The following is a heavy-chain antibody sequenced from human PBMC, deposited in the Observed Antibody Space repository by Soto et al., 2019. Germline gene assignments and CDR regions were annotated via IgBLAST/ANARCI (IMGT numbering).Heavy chain of an antibody. CDR1: GFTFSSYA. Sequence: GGPLRLSCAASGFTFSSYAMSLVRQALGKGLEWVSSISGSGGSTYYADSVKGRFTISRDKSKNTLYLQMNSLRAEDTAVYYWEKDRIYIVVVPPAPHPPNSLDPSDQGTLLTVSS. V-gene: IGHV3-23*01. D-gene: IGHD2-2*01. J-gene: IGHJ5*02. CDR3: EKDRIYIVVVPPAPHPPNSLDP. CDR2: ISGSGGST.